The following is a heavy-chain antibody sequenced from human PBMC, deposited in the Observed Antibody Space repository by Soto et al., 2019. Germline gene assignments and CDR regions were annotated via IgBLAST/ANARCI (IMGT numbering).Heavy chain of an antibody. D-gene: IGHD6-19*01. Sequence: EVQLLESGGGLVQPGGSLRLSCAASGFTFGSYAMTWVRQAPGKGLEWVSAISFGGGSTYYADSVKGRFTISRDNSKNTLYLQMTSLRAEDTAIYYCATDSFRSGIAVAGNYWGQGTLDTVSS. CDR2: ISFGGGST. CDR3: ATDSFRSGIAVAGNY. J-gene: IGHJ4*02. V-gene: IGHV3-23*01. CDR1: GFTFGSYA.